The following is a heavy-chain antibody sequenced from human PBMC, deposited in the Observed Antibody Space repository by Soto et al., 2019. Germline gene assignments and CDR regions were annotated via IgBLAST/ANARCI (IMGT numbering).Heavy chain of an antibody. CDR1: GFTFTTSG. V-gene: IGHV3-30*18. J-gene: IGHJ1*01. D-gene: IGHD1-26*01. CDR3: VKDKGDGSYADHFQH. CDR2: ISFDGSYE. Sequence: GGSLRLSCAASGFTFTTSGMHWVRQAPGKGLEWVALISFDGSYEFYADSVKGRFTMSRDNFKNTVYVEMNRLRTEDTAVYYCVKDKGDGSYADHFQHWGQGTPVTVSS.